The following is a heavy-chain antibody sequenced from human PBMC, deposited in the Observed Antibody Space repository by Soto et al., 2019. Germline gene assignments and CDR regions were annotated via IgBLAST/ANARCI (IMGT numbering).Heavy chain of an antibody. V-gene: IGHV4-31*03. D-gene: IGHD6-13*01. CDR2: IYYSGST. CDR1: GGSISSGGYY. CDR3: ARGLGSSTSLHRMLGSSSWYAAGY. J-gene: IGHJ4*02. Sequence: QVQLQESGPGLVKPSQTLSLTCTVSGGSISSGGYYWSWIRQHPGKGLERIGYIYYSGSTYYHPCLKSRVNISVDASKNQFSLKLRSVPAADTAVYYCARGLGSSTSLHRMLGSSSWYAAGYWGQGTLVTVSS.